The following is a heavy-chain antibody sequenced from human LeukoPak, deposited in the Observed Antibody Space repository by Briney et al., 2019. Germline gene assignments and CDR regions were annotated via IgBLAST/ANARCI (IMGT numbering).Heavy chain of an antibody. CDR2: ISDSGGST. CDR3: AKPHYDFWGGYGGGDY. J-gene: IGHJ4*02. V-gene: IGHV3-23*01. Sequence: GGSLRLSCVASGFTFRSYAMSWVRQAPEKGLEWVSAISDSGGSTYYADSVKGRFTVSRDNSKNTLYLQINSLRAEDTAVYYCAKPHYDFWGGYGGGDYWGQGTLVPVS. D-gene: IGHD3-3*01. CDR1: GFTFRSYA.